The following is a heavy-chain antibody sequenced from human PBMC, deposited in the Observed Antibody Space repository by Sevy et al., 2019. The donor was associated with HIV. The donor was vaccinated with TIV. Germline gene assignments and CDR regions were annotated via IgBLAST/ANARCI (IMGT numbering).Heavy chain of an antibody. J-gene: IGHJ6*02. Sequence: GGSLRLSCRVSGFSFQYSMNWVRQAPGKGLEWVSDISAGGTTTYYADSVEGRFTISRDNSKNTVSLQMNSLGAEDTAIYYCAKRYCSTITCYDDDFWNPYYFYGLDVWGQGISVTVSS. V-gene: IGHV3-23*01. CDR1: GFSFQYS. CDR3: AKRYCSTITCYDDDFWNPYYFYGLDV. D-gene: IGHD2-2*01. CDR2: ISAGGTTT.